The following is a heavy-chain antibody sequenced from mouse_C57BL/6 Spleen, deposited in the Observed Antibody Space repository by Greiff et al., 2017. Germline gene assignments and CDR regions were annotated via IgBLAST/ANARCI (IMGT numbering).Heavy chain of an antibody. CDR3: AREGDDYELYYYAMDY. D-gene: IGHD2-4*01. J-gene: IGHJ4*01. CDR1: GFTFSDYG. Sequence: EVQGVESGGGLVKPGGSLKLSCAASGFTFSDYGMHWVRQAPEKGLEWVAYISSGSSTIYYADTVKGRFTISRDNAKNTQFLQMTSLRSEDTAMYYCAREGDDYELYYYAMDYWGQGTSVTVSS. CDR2: ISSGSSTI. V-gene: IGHV5-17*01.